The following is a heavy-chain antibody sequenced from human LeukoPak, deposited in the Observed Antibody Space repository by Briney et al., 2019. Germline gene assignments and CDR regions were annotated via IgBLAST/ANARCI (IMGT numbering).Heavy chain of an antibody. CDR3: ARLDYYDRSGYPGYWYFDL. D-gene: IGHD3-22*01. J-gene: IGHJ2*01. CDR2: IYHSGST. Sequence: SETLSLTCTVSGGSISNYYWGWIRQPPGKGLEWIGSIYHSGSTYYNPSVKSRVTISVDTSKNQFSLKLSSVTAADTAVYYCARLDYYDRSGYPGYWYFDLWGRGTLVTVSS. CDR1: GGSISNYY. V-gene: IGHV4-38-2*02.